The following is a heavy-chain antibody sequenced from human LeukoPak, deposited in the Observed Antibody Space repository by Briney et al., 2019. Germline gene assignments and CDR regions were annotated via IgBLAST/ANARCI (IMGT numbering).Heavy chain of an antibody. CDR3: ARQTVVGPMDDP. CDR1: GASVSGSPYY. J-gene: IGHJ5*02. Sequence: RASETLSLTCTVSGASVSGSPYYWGWIRQPPGKGLEWIGSIYSSGSTYYNTSPQSRVTISIETSKNQISLRLKSVTAADTAVYYCARQTVVGPMDDPWGQGTLVTVSS. CDR2: IYSSGST. V-gene: IGHV4-39*01. D-gene: IGHD1-26*01.